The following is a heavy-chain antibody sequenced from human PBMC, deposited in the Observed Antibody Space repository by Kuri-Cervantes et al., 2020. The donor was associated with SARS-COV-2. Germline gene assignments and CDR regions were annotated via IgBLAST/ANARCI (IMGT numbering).Heavy chain of an antibody. CDR1: GGSISSADYY. J-gene: IGHJ6*02. D-gene: IGHD5-18*01. V-gene: IGHV4-30-4*01. Sequence: SETLSLTCTVSGGSISSADYYWSWIRQPPGKGLEWIGYIYYSGSTYHNPSLKSRITISVDTSKNQFSLKLSSVTAADTAVYYCASCPGGLPYYYYGMDVWGQGTTVTVSS. CDR3: ASCPGGLPYYYYGMDV. CDR2: IYYSGST.